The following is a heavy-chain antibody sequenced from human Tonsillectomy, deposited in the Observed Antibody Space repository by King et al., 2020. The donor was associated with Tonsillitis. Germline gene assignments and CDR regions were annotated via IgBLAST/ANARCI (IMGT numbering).Heavy chain of an antibody. J-gene: IGHJ4*02. V-gene: IGHV3-30*18. CDR3: AKEAAFFGVEIRLDY. Sequence: QLVQSGRGVVQPGGSLRLSCAASGFTFNRYGMHWVRQAPGKGLEWLAVISYDGTNKNYGDSVKGRFTISRDNSKNTVYLQMNSLRAEDTAVYFCAKEAAFFGVEIRLDYWGQGTLVTVSS. CDR1: GFTFNRYG. CDR2: ISYDGTNK. D-gene: IGHD3-3*01.